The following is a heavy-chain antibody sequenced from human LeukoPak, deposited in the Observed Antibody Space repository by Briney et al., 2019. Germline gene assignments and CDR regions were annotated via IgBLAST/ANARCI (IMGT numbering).Heavy chain of an antibody. V-gene: IGHV3-23*01. CDR2: ISGSGGST. CDR3: AKDRPNYYDSSGYFRHFDY. J-gene: IGHJ4*02. Sequence: GGSLRLSCAASGFTFSSYAMSWVRQAPGKGLEWVSAISGSGGSTHYADSVKGRFTISRDNSKNTLYLQMNSLRAEDTAVYYCAKDRPNYYDSSGYFRHFDYWGQGTLVTVSS. CDR1: GFTFSSYA. D-gene: IGHD3-22*01.